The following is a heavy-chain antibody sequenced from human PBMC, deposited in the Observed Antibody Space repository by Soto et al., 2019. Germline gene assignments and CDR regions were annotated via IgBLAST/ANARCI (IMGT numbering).Heavy chain of an antibody. V-gene: IGHV4-59*01. CDR1: GASMNNYY. CDR2: MYYSGGS. Sequence: SETLSLTCTVSGASMNNYYGSWVRQPPGKGLEWIGYMYYSGGSNSNPSLKGRVTISVDTSKNQISLKFTSVTAADTAVYYCVRSGHSFGGVMWGQGTLVTVSS. CDR3: VRSGHSFGGVM. J-gene: IGHJ4*02. D-gene: IGHD3-16*01.